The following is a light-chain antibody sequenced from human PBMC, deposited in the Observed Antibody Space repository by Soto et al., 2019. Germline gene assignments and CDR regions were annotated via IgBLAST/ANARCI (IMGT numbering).Light chain of an antibody. CDR2: SAS. CDR1: QSVSSSH. CDR3: QQYNNWPPIT. V-gene: IGKV3-20*01. J-gene: IGKJ5*01. Sequence: IVLTQSPGTLSLSPGERGTLSCRASQSVSSSHLAWYQQKPGQAPRLLIYSASSRATGIPDRFSGSGSGTDFTLTISRLEPEDFAVYYCQQYNNWPPITFGQGTRLEI.